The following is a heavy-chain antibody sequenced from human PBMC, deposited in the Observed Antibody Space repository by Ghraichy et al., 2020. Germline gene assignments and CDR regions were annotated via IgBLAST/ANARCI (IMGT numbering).Heavy chain of an antibody. CDR2: INPDGSEK. J-gene: IGHJ3*02. CDR1: GFTSSNFW. CDR3: VRSGKPYAFDI. V-gene: IGHV3-7*01. Sequence: GGSLRLSCAASGFTSSNFWMAWVRQAPGKGLERVANINPDGSEKQYLESVKGRSIVSRDNAENSLWLQMNSLRAEDTAVYYCVRSGKPYAFDIWGQGTMVTVSS.